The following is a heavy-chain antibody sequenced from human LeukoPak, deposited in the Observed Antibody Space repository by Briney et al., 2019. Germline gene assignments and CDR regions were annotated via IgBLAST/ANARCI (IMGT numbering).Heavy chain of an antibody. J-gene: IGHJ5*02. CDR3: ARTGIAAPFDP. D-gene: IGHD6-13*01. CDR2: ISSSGSTI. V-gene: IGHV3-11*01. Sequence: GGSLRLSCAASGFTFSDYYMSWIRKAPGKGLEWVSYISSSGSTIYYADSVEGRFTISRHNAKNSLYLHMNSRRAEDTAVYYCARTGIAAPFDPWGQGTLVTVSS. CDR1: GFTFSDYY.